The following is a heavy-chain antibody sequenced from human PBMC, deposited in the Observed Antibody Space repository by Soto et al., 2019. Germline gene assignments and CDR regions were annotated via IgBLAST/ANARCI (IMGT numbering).Heavy chain of an antibody. V-gene: IGHV1-2*02. J-gene: IGHJ6*02. Sequence: QVHLVQSGAEVKKPGASVKVSCKASGYIFTGYHIHWVRQAPGGALEGMGWINPNSGDTEYAQNFQGRVTMTRDTSFNLVYMEMSGLMSDDTAVYYCARDARGTRGFDEMDIWGQGTTVTVSS. CDR3: ARDARGTRGFDEMDI. CDR2: INPNSGDT. CDR1: GYIFTGYH. D-gene: IGHD3-9*01.